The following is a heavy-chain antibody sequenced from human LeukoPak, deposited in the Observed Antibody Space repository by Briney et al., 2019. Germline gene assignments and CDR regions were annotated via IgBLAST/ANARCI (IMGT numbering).Heavy chain of an antibody. CDR2: INHSGST. Sequence: PSETLSLTCAVYGGSFNGYYRSWIRQPPGKGLEWIGEINHSGSTNYNPSLKSRVTISVDTSKNQFSLKLSSVTAADTAVYYCARKPPNYYDSSGYYYWGQGTLVTVSS. J-gene: IGHJ4*02. CDR1: GGSFNGYY. D-gene: IGHD3-22*01. CDR3: ARKPPNYYDSSGYYY. V-gene: IGHV4-34*01.